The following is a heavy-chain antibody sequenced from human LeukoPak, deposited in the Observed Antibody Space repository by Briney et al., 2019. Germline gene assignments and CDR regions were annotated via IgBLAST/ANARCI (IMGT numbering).Heavy chain of an antibody. CDR3: AKAAPTYYYDSSGYYPGDY. CDR1: GFTFSSYG. V-gene: IGHV3-30*18. CDR2: ISYDGSNK. J-gene: IGHJ4*02. D-gene: IGHD3-22*01. Sequence: PGRSLRLSCAASGFTFSSYGMHWVRQAPGKGLEWVAVISYDGSNKYYADSVKGRFTISRDNSKNTLYLQMNSLRAEDTAVYYFAKAAPTYYYDSSGYYPGDYWGQGTLVTVSS.